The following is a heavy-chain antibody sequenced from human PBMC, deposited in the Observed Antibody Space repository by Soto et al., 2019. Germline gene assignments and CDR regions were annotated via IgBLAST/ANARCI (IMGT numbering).Heavy chain of an antibody. CDR2: VYHNENT. D-gene: IGHD3-16*01. CDR3: ARRERYYGSPGWFDP. CDR1: GGSINDLPFY. J-gene: IGHJ5*02. Sequence: QLHLQESGPGLVRPSETLSLTCTVSGGSINDLPFYGAWIGQPPGQGLEWIGTVYHNENTYYNPSLKSRVTISVDTAKNQFSLNLRSVTAADTAIYFCARRERYYGSPGWFDPWGQGALVTVSS. V-gene: IGHV4-39*01.